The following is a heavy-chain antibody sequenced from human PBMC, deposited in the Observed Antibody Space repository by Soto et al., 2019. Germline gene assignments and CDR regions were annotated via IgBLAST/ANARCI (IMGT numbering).Heavy chain of an antibody. J-gene: IGHJ4*02. V-gene: IGHV2-70*11. CDR3: ERIPHYFDSSGYSPG. Sequence: SGPTLVNPTQTLTLTCTFSGFSLSTSGMCVSWIRQPPGKALEWLARIDWDDDKYYSTSLKTRLTISKDTSKNQVVLTMTNMNPVNTPFFFGERIPHYFDSSGYSPGWGQEPRVPVPS. CDR2: IDWDDDK. CDR1: GFSLSTSGMC. D-gene: IGHD3-22*01.